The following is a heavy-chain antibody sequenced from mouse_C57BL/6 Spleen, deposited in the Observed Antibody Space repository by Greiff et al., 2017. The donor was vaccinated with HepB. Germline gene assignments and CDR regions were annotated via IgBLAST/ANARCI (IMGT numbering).Heavy chain of an antibody. V-gene: IGHV1-55*01. D-gene: IGHD2-5*01. J-gene: IGHJ4*01. Sequence: QVQLQQPGAELVKPGASVKMSCKASGYTFTSYWITWVKQRPGQGLEWIGDIYPGSGSTNYNEKFKSKATLTVDTSSSTAYMQFSSLTSEDSAVYYCAREAYYSNRYYAMDYWGQGTSVTVSS. CDR1: GYTFTSYW. CDR3: AREAYYSNRYYAMDY. CDR2: IYPGSGST.